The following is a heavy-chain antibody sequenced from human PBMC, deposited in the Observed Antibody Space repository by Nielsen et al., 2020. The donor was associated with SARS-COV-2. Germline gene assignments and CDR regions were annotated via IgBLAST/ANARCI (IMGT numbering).Heavy chain of an antibody. J-gene: IGHJ5*02. CDR2: IYTSGST. D-gene: IGHD3-22*01. CDR1: GGSISSYY. Sequence: SETLSLTCTVSGGSISSYYWSWIRQPAGKGLEWIGRIYTSGSTNYNPSLKSRVTMSVDTSKNQFSLKLSSVTAADTAVYYCARGAITMIVVVRGWFDPWGQGTLVTVSS. CDR3: ARGAITMIVVVRGWFDP. V-gene: IGHV4-4*07.